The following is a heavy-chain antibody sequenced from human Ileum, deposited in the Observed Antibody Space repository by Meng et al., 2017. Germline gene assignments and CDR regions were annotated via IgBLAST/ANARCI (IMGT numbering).Heavy chain of an antibody. CDR3: ARHGGYSQDF. CDR2: ISHSGSA. V-gene: IGHV4-4*02. CDR1: SGSISSNTY. Sequence: VQLQESGPGLVRPSGPLSLTCAVSSGSISSNTYWSWVRQPPGKGLEWIGQISHSGSAYYNPSLKSRVTMSVDKSKSQFSLMLTSVTAADTAIYYCARHGGYSQDFWGQGTLVTVSS. J-gene: IGHJ4*02. D-gene: IGHD4-23*01.